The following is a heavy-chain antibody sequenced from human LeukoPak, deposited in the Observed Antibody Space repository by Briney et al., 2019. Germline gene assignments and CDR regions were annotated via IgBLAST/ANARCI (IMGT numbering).Heavy chain of an antibody. D-gene: IGHD3-3*01. CDR2: ISDIGSI. V-gene: IGHV4-59*12. Sequence: SETLSLTCTVSGGSISSYYWSWIRQPPGKGLEWIAYISDIGSINYNPSLKSRVTISLDTSKNQFSLKLSSVTAADTAVYYCARVRGGYDFWSGYRYFDYWGQGTLVTVSS. CDR1: GGSISSYY. J-gene: IGHJ4*02. CDR3: ARVRGGYDFWSGYRYFDY.